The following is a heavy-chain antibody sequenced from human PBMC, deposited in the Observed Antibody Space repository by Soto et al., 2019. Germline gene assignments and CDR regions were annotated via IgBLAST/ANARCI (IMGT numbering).Heavy chain of an antibody. D-gene: IGHD2-21*02. Sequence: EVQLVESGGGLVQPGGSLRLSCAASGFTFSSYWMHWVRQAPGKGLVWVSRITREGSSTSYAAAVQGRFTISRDNAQNTLYLQMNSLRAEDTAVYYCARALTYCGGDCYPFFDYWGQGTLVTVSS. CDR3: ARALTYCGGDCYPFFDY. CDR2: ITREGSST. J-gene: IGHJ4*02. V-gene: IGHV3-74*01. CDR1: GFTFSSYW.